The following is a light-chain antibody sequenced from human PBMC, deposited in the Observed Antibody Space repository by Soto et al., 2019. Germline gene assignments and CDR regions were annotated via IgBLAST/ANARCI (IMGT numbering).Light chain of an antibody. CDR2: DAF. CDR1: QSISSW. Sequence: DIQMTQSPSTLSASVGDRVTITCRASQSISSWLAWYQQKPGKAPKLLIFDAFSLESGVPSRFSGSRSGTEFTLTLSSLEPEDVAVYYCQQRYNWPRTFGQGTKVDIK. V-gene: IGKV1-5*01. CDR3: QQRYNWPRT. J-gene: IGKJ1*01.